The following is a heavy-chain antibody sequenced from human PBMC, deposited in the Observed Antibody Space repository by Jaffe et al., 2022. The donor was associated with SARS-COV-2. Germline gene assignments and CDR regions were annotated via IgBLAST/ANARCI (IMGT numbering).Heavy chain of an antibody. CDR1: GFTFDDYA. Sequence: EVQLVESGGGLVQPGRSLRLSCAASGFTFDDYAMHWVRQAPGKGLEWVSGISWNSGSIGYADSVKGRFTISRDNAKNSLYLQMNSLRAEDTALYYCAKDLSSGWFPTTNVYYYGMDVWGQGTTVTVSS. CDR3: AKDLSSGWFPTTNVYYYGMDV. CDR2: ISWNSGSI. V-gene: IGHV3-9*01. J-gene: IGHJ6*02. D-gene: IGHD6-19*01.